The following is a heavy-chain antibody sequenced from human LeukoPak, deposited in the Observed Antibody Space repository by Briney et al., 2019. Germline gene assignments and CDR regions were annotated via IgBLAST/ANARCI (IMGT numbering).Heavy chain of an antibody. CDR2: IYYSGST. CDR1: GGSISSSSYY. V-gene: IGHV4-39*07. CDR3: ARAPVTHNWYFDL. Sequence: PSETLSLTCAVYGGSISSSSYYWGWIRQPPGKGLEWIGSIYYSGSTYYNPSLKSRVTISVDTSKNQFSLKLSSVTAADTAVYYCARAPVTHNWYFDLWGRGTLVTVSS. J-gene: IGHJ2*01. D-gene: IGHD4-17*01.